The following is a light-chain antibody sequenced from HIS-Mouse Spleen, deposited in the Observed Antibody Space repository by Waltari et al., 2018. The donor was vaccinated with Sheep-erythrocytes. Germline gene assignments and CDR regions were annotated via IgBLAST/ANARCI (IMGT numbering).Light chain of an antibody. J-gene: IGKJ1*01. V-gene: IGKV3-15*01. Sequence: EIVMTQSPATLSVSPGERATLSCRASQRVSSNLAWYQQKPGQDPMLLIYVASTRATGIPARFSGSGSGTEFTLTISSMQSEDFAVYYCQQYNNWPWTFGQGTKVEIK. CDR2: VAS. CDR1: QRVSSN. CDR3: QQYNNWPWT.